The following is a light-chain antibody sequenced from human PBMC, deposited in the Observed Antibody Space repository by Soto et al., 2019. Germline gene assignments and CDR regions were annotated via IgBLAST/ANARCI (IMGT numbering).Light chain of an antibody. Sequence: EIVLTQSPATLSLSPGEGATLSCRASQSAGSYLAWYQQKPGQAPRLLIYDTSNRATGIPARFSGSGSGTDFTLTISSLEPEDFAVYYCQRRSDSLTFGGGTKVEI. V-gene: IGKV3-11*01. CDR3: QRRSDSLT. CDR2: DTS. J-gene: IGKJ4*01. CDR1: QSAGSY.